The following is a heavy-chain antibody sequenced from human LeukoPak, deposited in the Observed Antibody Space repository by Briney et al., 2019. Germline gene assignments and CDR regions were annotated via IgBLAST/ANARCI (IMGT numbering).Heavy chain of an antibody. J-gene: IGHJ4*02. V-gene: IGHV6-1*01. Sequence: SQTLSLTCTIFGDSFSSNTATWNWIRQSPSRGLEWQGRTYYRSKWYNDYAMSLRSLMVFNTDTSKNQFSLQLNSLTHEDTAVYFCARGRAVAGIPFDFWGQGILVTVSS. D-gene: IGHD6-19*01. CDR3: ARGRAVAGIPFDF. CDR1: GDSFSSNTAT. CDR2: TYYRSKWYN.